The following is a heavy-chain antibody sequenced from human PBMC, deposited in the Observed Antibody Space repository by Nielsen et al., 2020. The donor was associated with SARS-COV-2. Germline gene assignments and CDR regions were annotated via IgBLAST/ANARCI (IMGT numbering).Heavy chain of an antibody. CDR2: IYYSGGT. J-gene: IGHJ4*02. Sequence: PGKGLEWIGYIYYSGGTYFIPSLKSRLTMSVDTSKNQFSLKLSSVTAADTALYYCARTLYPYGSSGPLGAVDYFDYWGQGTLVTVSS. CDR3: ARTLYPYGSSGPLGAVDYFDY. D-gene: IGHD3-22*01. V-gene: IGHV4-30-4*01.